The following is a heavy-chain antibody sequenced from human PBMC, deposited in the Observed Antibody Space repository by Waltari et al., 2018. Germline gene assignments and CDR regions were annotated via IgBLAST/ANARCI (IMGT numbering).Heavy chain of an antibody. V-gene: IGHV3-23*01. CDR3: TSWRVVAGTGWFDS. CDR1: GFSFSHYD. D-gene: IGHD2-15*01. J-gene: IGHJ5*01. CDR2: IRNSGGNT. Sequence: EVQLLASGGGLVQPGGSLRLSCAASGFSFSHYDMAWVRQAPGKGLEWVAGIRNSGGNTYYGDSVKGRFAISRDNSRNTLHLQMNGLRAEDTAIYYCTSWRVVAGTGWFDSWGQGTLVTVSS.